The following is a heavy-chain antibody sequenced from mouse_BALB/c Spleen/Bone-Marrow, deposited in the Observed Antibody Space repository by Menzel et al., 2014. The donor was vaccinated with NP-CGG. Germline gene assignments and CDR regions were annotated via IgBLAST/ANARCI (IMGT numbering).Heavy chain of an antibody. CDR3: ARDYGNYGFAY. CDR1: GFTFSSYA. V-gene: IGHV5-9-3*01. D-gene: IGHD2-1*01. Sequence: EVQGVESGGGLVKPGGSLKLSCAASGFTFSSYAMSWVRQTPEKRLEWVATISSGGSYTYYPDSVKGRFTISRDNAKNTLYLQMSSLRSEDTAMYYCARDYGNYGFAYWGEGTLVTVSA. J-gene: IGHJ3*01. CDR2: ISSGGSYT.